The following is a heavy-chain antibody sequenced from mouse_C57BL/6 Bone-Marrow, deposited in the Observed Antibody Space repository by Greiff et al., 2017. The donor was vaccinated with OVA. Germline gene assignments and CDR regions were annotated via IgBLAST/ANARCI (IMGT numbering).Heavy chain of an antibody. Sequence: EVKVVESGGGLVQPKGSLKLSCAASGFSFNTYAMNWVRQAPGKGLEWVARIRSKSNNYATYYADSVKDRFTISRDDSESMLYLQMNNLKTEDTAMYYCVRVLYGSSFAYWGQGTLVTVSA. CDR3: VRVLYGSSFAY. J-gene: IGHJ3*01. CDR2: IRSKSNNYAT. D-gene: IGHD1-1*01. CDR1: GFSFNTYA. V-gene: IGHV10-1*01.